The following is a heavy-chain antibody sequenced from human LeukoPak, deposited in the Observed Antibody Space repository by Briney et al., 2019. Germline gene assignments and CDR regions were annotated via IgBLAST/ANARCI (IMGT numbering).Heavy chain of an antibody. CDR2: LSDSGGST. Sequence: GGSLRLSCAASGFTFSSYAMSWVRQAPGKGLEWVSALSDSGGSTYYADSVKGRFTISRDNSKNTLYLQMNSLRAEDTAVYYCARDLAPYLYYYYGMDVWGQGTTVTVSS. V-gene: IGHV3-23*01. CDR3: ARDLAPYLYYYYGMDV. CDR1: GFTFSSYA. D-gene: IGHD2-8*01. J-gene: IGHJ6*02.